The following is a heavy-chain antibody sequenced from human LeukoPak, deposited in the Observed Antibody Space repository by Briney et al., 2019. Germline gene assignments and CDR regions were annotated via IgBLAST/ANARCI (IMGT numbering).Heavy chain of an antibody. Sequence: SQTLSLTCTVSGGSISSGGYYWSWIRQHPGKGLEWIGYIYYSGSTYYNPSLKSRVTISVDTSKNQFSLKLSSVTAADTAVYYCARHKGSSSFFDYWGQGTLVTVSS. J-gene: IGHJ4*02. D-gene: IGHD6-6*01. V-gene: IGHV4-31*03. CDR2: IYYSGST. CDR3: ARHKGSSSFFDY. CDR1: GGSISSGGYY.